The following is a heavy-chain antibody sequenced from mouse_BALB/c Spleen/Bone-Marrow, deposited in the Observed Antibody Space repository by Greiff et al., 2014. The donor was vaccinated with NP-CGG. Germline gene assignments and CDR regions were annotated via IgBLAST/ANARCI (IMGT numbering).Heavy chain of an antibody. CDR2: ISDGGSYT. D-gene: IGHD2-1*01. CDR1: GFTFSDYY. CDR3: ARYGNYPMDY. Sequence: DVQLVESGGGLVKPGGSLKPSCAASGFTFSDYYMYWVRQTPEKRLEWVATISDGGSYTYYPDSVKGRFTISRDNAKNNLYLQMSSLKSEDTAMYYWARYGNYPMDYWGQGTSVTVSS. J-gene: IGHJ4*01. V-gene: IGHV5-4*02.